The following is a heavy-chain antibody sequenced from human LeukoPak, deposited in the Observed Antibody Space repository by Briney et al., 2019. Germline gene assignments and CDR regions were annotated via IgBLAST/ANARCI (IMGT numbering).Heavy chain of an antibody. D-gene: IGHD3-16*02. CDR3: ASSIYDYVWGSYRLPVDY. V-gene: IGHV4-39*01. CDR1: GGSISSSSYY. J-gene: IGHJ4*02. CDR2: IYYSGST. Sequence: PSETLSPTCTVSGGSISSSSYYWGWIRQPPGKGLEWIGSIYYSGSTYYNPSLKSRVTISVDTSKNQFSLKLSSVTAADTAVYYCASSIYDYVWGSYRLPVDYWGQGTLVTVSS.